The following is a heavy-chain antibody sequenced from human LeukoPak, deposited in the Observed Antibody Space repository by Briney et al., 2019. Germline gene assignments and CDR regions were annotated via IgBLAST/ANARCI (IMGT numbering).Heavy chain of an antibody. Sequence: GGSLRLSCAASGFTFSGHYMDWVRQAPGKGLEWVGRIRNKAKSYTTEYAASVKGRFTISRDDSKNSLYLQMNSLKTEDTAVYYCARVVSGYYTWGQGTLVTVSS. CDR2: IRNKAKSYTT. CDR3: ARVVSGYYT. D-gene: IGHD3-22*01. V-gene: IGHV3-72*01. CDR1: GFTFSGHY. J-gene: IGHJ4*02.